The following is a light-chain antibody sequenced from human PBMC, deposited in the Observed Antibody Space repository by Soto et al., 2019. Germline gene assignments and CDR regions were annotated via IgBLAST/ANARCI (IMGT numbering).Light chain of an antibody. J-gene: IGKJ4*01. V-gene: IGKV1-27*01. Sequence: DVQMTQSPSSLSAFVGDRVTITCRASQGIAPYLAWFQQKPGKVPKLLIYATSTLQSGVPSRFSGSGSGTDFTLTITSLLPEDVATYYCHKYNSAPLTFGGGTKVEIK. CDR3: HKYNSAPLT. CDR1: QGIAPY. CDR2: ATS.